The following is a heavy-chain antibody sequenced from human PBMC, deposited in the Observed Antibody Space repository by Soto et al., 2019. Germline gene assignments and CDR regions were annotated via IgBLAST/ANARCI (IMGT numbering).Heavy chain of an antibody. J-gene: IGHJ4*02. V-gene: IGHV3-23*01. Sequence: EVQLLESGGDLVQPGGSLRLSCAASGFTFSSFGMNWVRQAPGKGLEWVSSLSADGGSTFYADSVKGRFSISRDNAKNTLFLQMNSLRAEDTAVYYCAKSKESKIFGVVIYYFDYWGQGNLVTVSA. D-gene: IGHD3-3*01. CDR1: GFTFSSFG. CDR3: AKSKESKIFGVVIYYFDY. CDR2: LSADGGST.